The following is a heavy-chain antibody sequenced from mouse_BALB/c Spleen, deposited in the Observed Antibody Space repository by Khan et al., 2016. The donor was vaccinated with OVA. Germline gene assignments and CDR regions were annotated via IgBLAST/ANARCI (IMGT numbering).Heavy chain of an antibody. Sequence: EVQLQESGPGLVKPSQSLSLTCTVTGYPITSDYAWNWIRQFPENKLEWMGYISYSGRTSYNPSLKSRISITRDTSKNQFFLQLNSVTTEDTATYYCARSVTITTVVATDFDYWGQGTTLTVSS. CDR2: ISYSGRT. D-gene: IGHD1-1*01. V-gene: IGHV3-2*02. CDR3: ARSVTITTVVATDFDY. CDR1: GYPITSDYA. J-gene: IGHJ2*01.